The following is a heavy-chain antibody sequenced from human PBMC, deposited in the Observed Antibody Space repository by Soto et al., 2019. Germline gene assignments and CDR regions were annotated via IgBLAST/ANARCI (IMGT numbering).Heavy chain of an antibody. V-gene: IGHV1-69*08. CDR3: AREGHGSSWYRFRWFDP. CDR2: IIPILGIA. D-gene: IGHD6-13*01. CDR1: GGTFSSYT. Sequence: QVQLVQSGAEVKKPGSSVKVSCKASGGTFSSYTISWVRQAPGQGLEWMGRIIPILGIANYAQKFQGRVTITADKSTSTAYMEMSSLRSADTAVYYCAREGHGSSWYRFRWFDPWGQGTLVTVSS. J-gene: IGHJ5*02.